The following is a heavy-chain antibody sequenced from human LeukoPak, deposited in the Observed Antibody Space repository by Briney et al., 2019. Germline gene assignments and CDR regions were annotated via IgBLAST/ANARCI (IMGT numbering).Heavy chain of an antibody. CDR3: AKGVGRPPGY. D-gene: IGHD1-26*01. V-gene: IGHV4-34*01. CDR1: GGSFNTYY. CDR2: INHSGTT. Sequence: SETLSLTCAVYGGSFNTYYWTWIRQPPGKGLEWIGDINHSGTTSYNPSLKSRVTMSVDTSNNQFSLRLTSVTAADTAIYYCAKGVGRPPGYWGQGTLVTVSS. J-gene: IGHJ4*02.